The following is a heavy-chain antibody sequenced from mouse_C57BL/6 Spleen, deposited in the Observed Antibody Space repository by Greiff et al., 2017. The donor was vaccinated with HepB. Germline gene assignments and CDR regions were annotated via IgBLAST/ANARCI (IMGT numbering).Heavy chain of an antibody. Sequence: QVQLKESGPGLVAPSQSLSITCTASGFSLTSYAISWVRQPPGKGLEWLGVIWTGGGTNYNSAHKSRLSISKDNSKSQVCLKMNRLQTDDTARYYCANVSRGGTARATGWFAYWGQGTLVTVSA. CDR2: IWTGGGT. D-gene: IGHD3-1*01. CDR1: GFSLTSYA. CDR3: ANVSRGGTARATGWFAY. J-gene: IGHJ3*01. V-gene: IGHV2-9-1*01.